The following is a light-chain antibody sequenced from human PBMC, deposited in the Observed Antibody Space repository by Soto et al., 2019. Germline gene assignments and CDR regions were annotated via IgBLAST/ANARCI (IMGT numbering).Light chain of an antibody. J-gene: IGKJ4*01. V-gene: IGKV3-20*01. CDR1: QSVSSSY. Sequence: EIVLTQSPGTLSLSPGERATLSCRASQSVSSSYLAWYQQKPGQAPRLLIYVASSRPTGIPDRFSGSGSGTDFTLTISRLEPEDFAVYYCQQYGSSPQGFGGGTKVEIK. CDR2: VAS. CDR3: QQYGSSPQG.